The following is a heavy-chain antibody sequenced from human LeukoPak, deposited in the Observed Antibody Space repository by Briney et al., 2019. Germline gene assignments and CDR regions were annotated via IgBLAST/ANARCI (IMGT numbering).Heavy chain of an antibody. CDR3: AREKMTTITTIDY. Sequence: SETLSLTCTVSGGSISSGNYYWTWIRQHPGKGLEWIGYIYYSGSTYYNPSLKSRVTISVDTSMNQFSLKLTSVTAADTAVYYCAREKMTTITTIDYWGQGTLVTVSS. CDR1: GGSISSGNYY. D-gene: IGHD4-11*01. CDR2: IYYSGST. V-gene: IGHV4-31*03. J-gene: IGHJ4*02.